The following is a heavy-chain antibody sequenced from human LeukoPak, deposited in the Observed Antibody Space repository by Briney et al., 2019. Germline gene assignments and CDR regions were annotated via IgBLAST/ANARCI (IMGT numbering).Heavy chain of an antibody. V-gene: IGHV3-15*07. CDR1: GFTFSNAW. Sequence: PGGSLRLSCAASGFTFSNAWMNWVRQAPGKGLEWVGRIKSKTDGGATDHAAPVKGRFTISRDDSKNTLYLQMNSLRAEDTAVYYCAKDGGIQLPTQDWGQGTLVTVSS. J-gene: IGHJ4*02. CDR3: AKDGGIQLPTQD. D-gene: IGHD5-18*01. CDR2: IKSKTDGGAT.